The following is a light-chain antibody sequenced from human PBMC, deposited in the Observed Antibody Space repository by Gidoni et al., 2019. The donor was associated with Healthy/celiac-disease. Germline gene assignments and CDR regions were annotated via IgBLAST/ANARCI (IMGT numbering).Light chain of an antibody. CDR2: DAS. CDR3: QPYDNLPPV. CDR1: KDISNY. Sequence: DIQMTQSPSSLSASVGDRVTSTCQASKDISNYLNWYPQKPGKAPKLLIYDASTLETGVPSRFSGSGSGTDFTFTIGSLEPEDIATSSCQPYDNLPPVFGGGTKVEIK. V-gene: IGKV1-33*01. J-gene: IGKJ4*01.